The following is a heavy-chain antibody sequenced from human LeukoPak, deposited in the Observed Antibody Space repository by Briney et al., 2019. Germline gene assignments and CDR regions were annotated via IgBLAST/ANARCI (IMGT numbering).Heavy chain of an antibody. V-gene: IGHV1-69*05. J-gene: IGHJ6*03. CDR3: ASGGASSHSIMDV. Sequence: SVKVSCKASGGTFRNYAFNWVRQAPGQGLEWMGVVIPLFGRANYAQKFQGSVTITTDESTSTAYMELSSLRSEDTAVYYCASGGASSHSIMDVWGKGTTVTVSS. D-gene: IGHD3-10*01. CDR2: VIPLFGRA. CDR1: GGTFRNYA.